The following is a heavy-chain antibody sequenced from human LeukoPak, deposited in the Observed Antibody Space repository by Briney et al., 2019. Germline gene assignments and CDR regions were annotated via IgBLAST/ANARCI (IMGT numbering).Heavy chain of an antibody. CDR1: GGSFSGYY. CDR2: INHRGNS. CDR3: GLSTTTVTTRTIDH. D-gene: IGHD4-17*01. J-gene: IGHJ5*02. V-gene: IGHV4-34*01. Sequence: SETLSLTCAVYGGSFSGYYWTWIRQPPGKGLEWIGEINHRGNSKYKPSLESRVTMSVDTPKSQFSLKLDSVTAADTAVYYCGLSTTTVTTRTIDHWGQGTLVTVSS.